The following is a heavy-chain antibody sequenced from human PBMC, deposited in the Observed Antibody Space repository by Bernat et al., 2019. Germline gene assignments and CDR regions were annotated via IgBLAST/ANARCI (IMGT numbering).Heavy chain of an antibody. V-gene: IGHV3-53*01. Sequence: ELQLVESGGGLIQPGGSLRLSCAASGFTVSSNYMSWVRQAPGKGLEWVSVIYRGGSTYYADSVKGRFTISRDNAKNTLYLQMNGLRAEETAVHYCARDEGTIVGLPSAFDLWGKGTMVTVS. D-gene: IGHD1-26*01. J-gene: IGHJ3*01. CDR3: ARDEGTIVGLPSAFDL. CDR1: GFTVSSNY. CDR2: IYRGGST.